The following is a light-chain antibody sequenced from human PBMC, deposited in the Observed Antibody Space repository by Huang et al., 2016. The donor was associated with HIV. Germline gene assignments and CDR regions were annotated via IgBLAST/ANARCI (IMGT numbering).Light chain of an antibody. CDR2: DAS. CDR1: QNISNY. J-gene: IGKJ3*01. CDR3: HQRSRWPPT. Sequence: EIVLTQSPATLFLSPGERATLFCRSSQNISNYFAWYQQKPGQAPRLLIFDASNRATGIPARFSGGGSGTDFTLTISSLEPEDFAAYYCHQRSRWPPTFGPGTTVEIK. V-gene: IGKV3-11*01.